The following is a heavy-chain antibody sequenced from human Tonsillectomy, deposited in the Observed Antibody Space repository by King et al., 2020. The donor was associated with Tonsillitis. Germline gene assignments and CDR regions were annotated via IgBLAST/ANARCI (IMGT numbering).Heavy chain of an antibody. CDR1: GFPFSSYG. Sequence: HVQLVESGGGVVQPGRSLRLSCAASGFPFSSYGMHWVRQAPGKGLEWVAVVSFDGSRQHYADSVKGRFTISRDNSKNTLYLQMNSLRAEDTAVYYCAREALYSSAWGIDYWGQGTLVTVSS. CDR3: AREALYSSAWGIDY. CDR2: VSFDGSRQ. J-gene: IGHJ4*02. D-gene: IGHD6-19*01. V-gene: IGHV3-33*05.